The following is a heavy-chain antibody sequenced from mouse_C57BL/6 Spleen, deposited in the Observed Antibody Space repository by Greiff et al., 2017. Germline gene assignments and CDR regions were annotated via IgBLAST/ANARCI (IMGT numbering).Heavy chain of an antibody. CDR2: ISSGSSTI. J-gene: IGHJ4*01. V-gene: IGHV5-17*01. D-gene: IGHD1-1*01. Sequence: EVQVVESGGGLVKPGGSLKLSCAASGFTFSDYGMHWVRQAPEKGLEWVAYISSGSSTIYYADTVKGRFTISRDNAKNTLFLQMTSLRSVDTAMYYCARKGYYGHYYAMDYWGQGTSVTVSS. CDR3: ARKGYYGHYYAMDY. CDR1: GFTFSDYG.